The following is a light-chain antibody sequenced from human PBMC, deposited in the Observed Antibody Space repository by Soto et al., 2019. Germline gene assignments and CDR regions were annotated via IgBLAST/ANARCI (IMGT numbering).Light chain of an antibody. CDR3: QQRSNWPGT. J-gene: IGKJ5*01. CDR1: QSVSSN. V-gene: IGKV3-11*01. Sequence: IVLTQSPSTLPLSPGERATLSCRASQSVSSNLAWYQQKPGQAPRLLIYDASNRATGIPARFSGSGSGTDFTLTISSLEPEDFAVYYCQQRSNWPGTFGQGTRLEIK. CDR2: DAS.